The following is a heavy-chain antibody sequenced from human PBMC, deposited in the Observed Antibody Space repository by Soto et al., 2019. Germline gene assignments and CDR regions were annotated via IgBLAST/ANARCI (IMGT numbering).Heavy chain of an antibody. J-gene: IGHJ4*02. D-gene: IGHD3-10*01. V-gene: IGHV3-30*18. Sequence: QVQLVESGGGVVQPGRSLRLSCAASGFTFSSYGMHWVRQAPGKGLEWVAVISYDGSNKYYADSVKGRFTISRDNSKNTLYLQMNSLRAEDTAVYYCAQDADYGSGSYYVDYWGQGTLVTVSS. CDR2: ISYDGSNK. CDR1: GFTFSSYG. CDR3: AQDADYGSGSYYVDY.